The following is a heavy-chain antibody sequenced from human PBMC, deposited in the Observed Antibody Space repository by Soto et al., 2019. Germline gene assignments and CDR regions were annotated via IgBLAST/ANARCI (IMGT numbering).Heavy chain of an antibody. V-gene: IGHV1-2*02. J-gene: IGHJ5*02. CDR2: INPNSGGT. CDR3: ASPVVGATGWFDP. CDR1: GYTFTGYY. Sequence: ASVKVSCKASGYTFTGYYMHWVRQAPGQGLEWMGWINPNSGGTNYAQKFQGRVTMTRDTSISTACMELSRLRSDDTAVYYCASPVVGATGWFDPWGQGTLVTVS. D-gene: IGHD1-26*01.